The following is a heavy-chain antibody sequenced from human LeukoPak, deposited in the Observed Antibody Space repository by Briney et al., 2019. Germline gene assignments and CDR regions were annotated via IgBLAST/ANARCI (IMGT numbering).Heavy chain of an antibody. V-gene: IGHV3-23*01. CDR3: AKRRTTVITMDYFDY. CDR1: GFTFDDYA. J-gene: IGHJ4*02. D-gene: IGHD4-17*01. Sequence: GGSLRLSCAASGFTFDDYAMSWVRQAPGKGLEWVSGISGGAGTPYYADSVKGRFTISRDNSKSTLYLQMTSLRAEDTAVYYCAKRRTTVITMDYFDYWGQGTLVTVSS. CDR2: ISGGAGTP.